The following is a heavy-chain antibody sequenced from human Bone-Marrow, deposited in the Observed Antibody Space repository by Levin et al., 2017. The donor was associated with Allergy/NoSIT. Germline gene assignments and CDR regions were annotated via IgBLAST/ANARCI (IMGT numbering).Heavy chain of an antibody. Sequence: PGGSLRLSCAASDLNVDKNYMAWVRQAPGKGLEWVSVIYRDGTVYYAESVKGRFTTSRDRSRNTMSLLMNNLRVDDTALYFCASGSYISVGFICNFWGQGTMVIVSS. CDR2: IYRDGTV. CDR3: ASGSYISVGFICNF. CDR1: DLNVDKNY. J-gene: IGHJ3*01. D-gene: IGHD3-10*01. V-gene: IGHV3-53*01.